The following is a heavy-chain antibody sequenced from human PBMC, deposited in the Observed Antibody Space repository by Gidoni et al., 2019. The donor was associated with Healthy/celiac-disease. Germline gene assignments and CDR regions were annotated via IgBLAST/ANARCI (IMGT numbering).Heavy chain of an antibody. D-gene: IGHD6-19*01. CDR1: GFTFSSYA. CDR3: AKLIAVAGRGEDY. Sequence: EVQLLESGGGLVQPGGSLRLACAASGFTFSSYAMSWVRQAPGKGLEWVSASSGSGGSTYYADSVKGRFTISRDNSKNTLYLQMNSLRAEDTAVYYCAKLIAVAGRGEDYWGQGTLVTVSS. V-gene: IGHV3-23*01. J-gene: IGHJ4*02. CDR2: SSGSGGST.